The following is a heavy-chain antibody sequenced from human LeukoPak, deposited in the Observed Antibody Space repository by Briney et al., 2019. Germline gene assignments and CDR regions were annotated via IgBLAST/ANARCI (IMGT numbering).Heavy chain of an antibody. V-gene: IGHV5-51*01. D-gene: IGHD2-15*01. CDR1: GYSFTSYW. CDR2: TQPGDSNT. J-gene: IGHJ2*01. Sequence: GESLKISCKGSGYSFTSYWIGWVRQMPGKGLEWMGITQPGDSNTRYSPPFQGQVTISADKSITTAYVQWRSLKASDTAIYYCARLGGDWYFDLWGRGTLVTVSS. CDR3: ARLGGDWYFDL.